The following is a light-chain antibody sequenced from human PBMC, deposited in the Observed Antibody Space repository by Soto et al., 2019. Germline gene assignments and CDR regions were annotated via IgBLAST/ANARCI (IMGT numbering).Light chain of an antibody. CDR3: QQYGSSPPWT. CDR1: QSVSSSY. Sequence: EIVLAQSPGTLSLSPGERATLSCRASQSVSSSYLAWYQQKPGQAPRLLIYGASSRATGSPDRFSGSGSETDFTLTISRLEPEDFAVYYCQQYGSSPPWTFGQGTKVDIK. V-gene: IGKV3-20*01. J-gene: IGKJ1*01. CDR2: GAS.